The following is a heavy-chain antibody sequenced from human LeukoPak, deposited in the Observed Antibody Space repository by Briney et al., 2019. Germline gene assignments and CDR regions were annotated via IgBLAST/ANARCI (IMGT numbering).Heavy chain of an antibody. CDR3: ARARWPNYYYYYMDL. CDR2: ISSGGTTI. J-gene: IGHJ6*03. Sequence: GGSLRLSCAASGFTFSDHYMNWIRQAPGKGLEWVSYISSGGTTIKNADSVKGRFTISRDNAQNSLYLQMDSLRAEDTAVYYCARARWPNYYYYYMDLWGKGTTVTVSS. CDR1: GFTFSDHY. V-gene: IGHV3-11*04. D-gene: IGHD4-23*01.